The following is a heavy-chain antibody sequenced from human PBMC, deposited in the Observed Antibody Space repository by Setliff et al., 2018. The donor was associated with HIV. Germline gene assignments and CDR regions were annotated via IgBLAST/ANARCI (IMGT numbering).Heavy chain of an antibody. J-gene: IGHJ6*03. CDR3: ARDYAYDWNAVMDA. CDR1: GFTFSSYS. D-gene: IGHD1-20*01. CDR2: ISSSSTYI. V-gene: IGHV3-21*01. Sequence: GGSLRLSCAASGFTFSSYSMNWVRQALGKGLEWVSSISSSSTYIYYADSVNGRFTISRDNAKNSLYLQMHSLRAEDTAVYYCARDYAYDWNAVMDAWGKGTTVTVSS.